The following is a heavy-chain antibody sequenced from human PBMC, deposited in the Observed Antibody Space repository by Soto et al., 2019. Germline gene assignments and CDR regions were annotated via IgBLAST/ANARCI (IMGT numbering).Heavy chain of an antibody. V-gene: IGHV4-34*01. CDR3: ARGSAVSDS. J-gene: IGHJ4*02. CDR2: INHSGST. Sequence: PSETLSLTCAVYGGSFSGYYWNWIRQPPGKGLEWIGEINHSGSTNYNPSLNIRVTISVDTSKNQFSLKLSSVTAADTAVYYCARGSAVSDSWGQGTLVT. CDR1: GGSFSGYY. D-gene: IGHD6-19*01.